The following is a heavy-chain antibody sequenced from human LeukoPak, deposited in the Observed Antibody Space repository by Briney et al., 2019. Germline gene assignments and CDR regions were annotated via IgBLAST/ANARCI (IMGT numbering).Heavy chain of an antibody. V-gene: IGHV3-9*01. CDR2: ISWNSGSI. D-gene: IGHD3-22*01. CDR3: AKGLNSMTHDAFDI. CDR1: GFTFDDYA. J-gene: IGHJ3*02. Sequence: GGSLRLSCAASGFTFDDYAMHWVRQAPGKGLEWVSGISWNSGSIGYADSVKGRFTISRDNAKNSLYLQMNSLRAEDTALYYCAKGLNSMTHDAFDIWGQGTMVTVSS.